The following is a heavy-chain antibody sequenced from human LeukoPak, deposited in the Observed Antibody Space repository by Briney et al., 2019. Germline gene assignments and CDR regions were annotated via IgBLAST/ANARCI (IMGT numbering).Heavy chain of an antibody. CDR2: ISSSGSTI. D-gene: IGHD3-22*01. Sequence: GGSLRLSCAASGFTFSDYYMSWIRQAPGKGLEWVSYISSSGSTIYYADSVKGRFTISRDNAKNSLYLQMNSLRAEDTAVYYCAREYYDCSGYYYFDYWGQGTLVTVSS. J-gene: IGHJ4*02. V-gene: IGHV3-11*04. CDR1: GFTFSDYY. CDR3: AREYYDCSGYYYFDY.